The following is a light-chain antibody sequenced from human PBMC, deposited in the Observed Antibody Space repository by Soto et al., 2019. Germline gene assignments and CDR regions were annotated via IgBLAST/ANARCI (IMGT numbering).Light chain of an antibody. J-gene: IGLJ1*01. CDR3: SSHTITNTRV. Sequence: QSALTQPASVSGSPGQSIAISCTGTISDVGTYDYVSWYQQHPNRAPKLMIYEVRNRPPGVSNRFSGSKSVNTATLTISGLQAEDEADYYCSSHTITNTRVFGTGTKVTVL. CDR1: ISDVGTYDY. CDR2: EVR. V-gene: IGLV2-14*03.